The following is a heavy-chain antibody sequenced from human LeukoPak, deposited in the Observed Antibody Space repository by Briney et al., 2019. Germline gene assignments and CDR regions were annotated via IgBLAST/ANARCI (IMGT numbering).Heavy chain of an antibody. CDR3: ARERPETMIVVVIDY. Sequence: SETLSLTCTVSGYSISSGYYWGWIRQPPGKGLERIGSIYHSGSTYYNPSLKSRVTISVDTSKNQFSLKLSSVTAADTAVYYCARERPETMIVVVIDYWGQGTLVTVSS. CDR1: GYSISSGYY. J-gene: IGHJ4*02. V-gene: IGHV4-38-2*02. D-gene: IGHD3-22*01. CDR2: IYHSGST.